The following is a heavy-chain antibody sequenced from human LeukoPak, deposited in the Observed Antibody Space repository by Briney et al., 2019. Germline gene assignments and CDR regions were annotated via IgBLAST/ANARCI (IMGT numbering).Heavy chain of an antibody. CDR1: GGSLRPDY. D-gene: IGHD1-26*01. Sequence: SETLSLTCTVSGGSLRPDYWTWIRQPPGKRLEWIGSIHYTGTTDYNPSLKSRLTISVDTSRSRFSLKLSSVTAADTAVYYCAKILPGGHFDHWGQGALVTVSS. CDR2: IHYTGTT. CDR3: AKILPGGHFDH. V-gene: IGHV4-59*08. J-gene: IGHJ4*02.